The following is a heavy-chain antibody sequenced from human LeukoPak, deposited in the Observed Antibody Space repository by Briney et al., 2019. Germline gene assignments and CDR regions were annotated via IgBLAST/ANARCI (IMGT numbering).Heavy chain of an antibody. Sequence: GGSLRLSCAASGFTFSSYAMSWVRQAPGQGLEWVSAISGSGGSTYYADSVKGRFTISRDNSKNTLYLQMNSLRAEDTAVYYCAKDAEYYYGSGSYSHFDYWGQGTLVTVSS. CDR1: GFTFSSYA. CDR3: AKDAEYYYGSGSYSHFDY. CDR2: ISGSGGST. V-gene: IGHV3-23*01. D-gene: IGHD3-10*01. J-gene: IGHJ4*02.